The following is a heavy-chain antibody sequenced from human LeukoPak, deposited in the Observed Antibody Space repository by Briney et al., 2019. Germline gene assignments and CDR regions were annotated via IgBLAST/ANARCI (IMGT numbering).Heavy chain of an antibody. V-gene: IGHV3-30*04. J-gene: IGHJ4*02. CDR1: GFTFSSYA. D-gene: IGHD1-26*01. CDR3: ARPPPWELLHFDY. CDR2: ISYDGSNK. Sequence: GRSLRLSCAASGFTFSSYAMHWVRQAPGKGLEWVAVISYDGSNKYYADSVEGRFTISRDNSKNTLYLQMNSLRAEDTAVYYCARPPPWELLHFDYWGQGTLVTVSS.